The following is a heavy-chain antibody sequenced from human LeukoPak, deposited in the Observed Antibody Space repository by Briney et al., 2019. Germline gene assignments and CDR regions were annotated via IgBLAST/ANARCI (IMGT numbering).Heavy chain of an antibody. CDR1: GFTVSSNY. CDR3: TSSNQRYYFDY. J-gene: IGHJ4*02. V-gene: IGHV3-66*02. D-gene: IGHD2-2*01. CDR2: IYSGGST. Sequence: GGSLRLSCAASGFTVSSNYMSWVRQAPRNGLEWVSVIYSGGSTKYADSVKGRFTISRDNSKNTLYLQMNSLRAEDTAVYYCTSSNQRYYFDYWGQGTLVTVSS.